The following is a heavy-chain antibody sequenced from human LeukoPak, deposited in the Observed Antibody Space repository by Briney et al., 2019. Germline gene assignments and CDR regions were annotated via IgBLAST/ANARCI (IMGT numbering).Heavy chain of an antibody. Sequence: SETLSLTCTVSGGSITIHYWTWIRQSPGKGLEYIAYINDSEDNNYNASFRSRVTISVDTSKNQLSLKLSSVSAADTAVNYCARLFGDTALRVHYHYMDVWGKGTTVTVSS. J-gene: IGHJ6*03. CDR2: INDSEDN. CDR1: GGSITIHY. D-gene: IGHD3-3*01. V-gene: IGHV4-59*11. CDR3: ARLFGDTALRVHYHYMDV.